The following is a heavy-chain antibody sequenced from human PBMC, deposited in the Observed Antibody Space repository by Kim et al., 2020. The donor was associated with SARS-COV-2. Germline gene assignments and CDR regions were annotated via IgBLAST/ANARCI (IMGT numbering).Heavy chain of an antibody. CDR3: AKDNRAVARRGHFDY. Sequence: GGSLRLSCVTSGFTFSSYGLHWVRQAPGKGLEWVAGISYAGSNKYYADSVKGRFTISRDNSKNTLYLQMNSLRPEDTAVYYCAKDNRAVARRGHFDYWGQGTLVTVSS. CDR1: GFTFSSYG. D-gene: IGHD6-19*01. CDR2: ISYAGSNK. V-gene: IGHV3-30*18. J-gene: IGHJ4*02.